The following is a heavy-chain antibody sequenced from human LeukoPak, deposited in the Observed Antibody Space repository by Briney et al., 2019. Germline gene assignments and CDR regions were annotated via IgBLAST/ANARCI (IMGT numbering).Heavy chain of an antibody. J-gene: IGHJ5*02. CDR3: ARHPIAGGGAYNWFDA. CDR2: IYPGYSNT. CDR1: GYSFTSYW. V-gene: IGHV5-51*01. D-gene: IGHD6-13*01. Sequence: GESLKISCQVSGYSFTSYWIALGRQMPGKGLEWMGIIYPGYSNTSYSPSFQGQVTMSVDTSINTAYLQWTSLRATDTGIYYCARHPIAGGGAYNWFDAWGQGTLVTVYS.